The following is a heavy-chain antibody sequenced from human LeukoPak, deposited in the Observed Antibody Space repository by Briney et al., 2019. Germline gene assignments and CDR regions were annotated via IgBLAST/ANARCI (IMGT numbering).Heavy chain of an antibody. J-gene: IGHJ4*02. V-gene: IGHV3-7*01. D-gene: IGHD3-10*01. CDR2: TKQDGTEI. CDR3: ARTPDGADY. Sequence: GGSLRLSCAASGFTFNNYWMTWSRQAPGKGLEWVANTKQDGTEIFYVDSVRGRFIISRDNAENSLYLQMNSLRVEDTAVYYCARTPDGADYWGQGTLVTVSS. CDR1: GFTFNNYW.